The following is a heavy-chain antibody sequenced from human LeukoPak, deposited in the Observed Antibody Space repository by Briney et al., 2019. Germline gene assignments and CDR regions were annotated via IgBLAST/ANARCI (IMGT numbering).Heavy chain of an antibody. V-gene: IGHV1-18*01. CDR2: ITAYNDNT. J-gene: IGHJ4*02. Sequence: GASVKVSCKASGYTFTRFGLSWVRQAPGQGLEWMGWITAYNDNTNYAQKLQGRVTMTTDTSTSTAYMELRSLRSDDTAVYYCARALLWFGEPSHIDYWGQGTLVTASS. CDR3: ARALLWFGEPSHIDY. CDR1: GYTFTRFG. D-gene: IGHD3-10*01.